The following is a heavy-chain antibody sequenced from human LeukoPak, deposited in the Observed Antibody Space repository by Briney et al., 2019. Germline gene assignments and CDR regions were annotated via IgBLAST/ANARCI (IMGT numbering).Heavy chain of an antibody. CDR1: GGSISLYY. D-gene: IGHD3-10*01. CDR3: AREISGSYYNPLGYMDV. CDR2: IFTSGIT. V-gene: IGHV4-4*07. J-gene: IGHJ6*03. Sequence: SETLSLTCTVSGGSISLYYWNWIRRPAGKGLEWIGRIFTSGITNYNPSLKSRVTMSVDTSKSQFSLALSSVTAADTAVYYCAREISGSYYNPLGYMDVWGKGTTVNVAS.